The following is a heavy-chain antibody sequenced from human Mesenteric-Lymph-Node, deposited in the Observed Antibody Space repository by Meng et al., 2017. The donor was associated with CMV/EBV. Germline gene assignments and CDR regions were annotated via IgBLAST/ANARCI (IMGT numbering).Heavy chain of an antibody. D-gene: IGHD1-7*01. CDR2: ISWNSGSI. CDR1: GFTFDDYA. V-gene: IGHV3-9*01. Sequence: SLKISCAASGFTFDDYAMHWVRQAPGKGLEWVSGISWNSGSIGYADSVKGRFTVSRDNSKNTVYLQMNSLRAEDTAVYYCAKDHGNWNYGHYGMDVWGQGTTVTVSS. CDR3: AKDHGNWNYGHYGMDV. J-gene: IGHJ6*02.